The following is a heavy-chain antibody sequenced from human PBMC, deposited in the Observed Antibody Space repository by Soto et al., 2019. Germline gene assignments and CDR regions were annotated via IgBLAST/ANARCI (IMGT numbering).Heavy chain of an antibody. CDR3: ARRAFGSSRSFDI. V-gene: IGHV3-23*01. D-gene: IGHD6-6*01. CDR1: GFTFSSYA. CDR2: ISGSGGST. Sequence: GWSLRLSCAASGFTFSSYAMSWVRQAPGKGLEWVSAISGSGGSTYYADSVKGRFTISRDNSKNTLYLQMNSLRAEDTALYYCARRAFGSSRSFDIWGQGTMVTVSS. J-gene: IGHJ3*02.